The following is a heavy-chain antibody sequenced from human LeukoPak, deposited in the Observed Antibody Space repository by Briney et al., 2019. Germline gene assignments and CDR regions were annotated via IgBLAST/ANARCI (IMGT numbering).Heavy chain of an antibody. J-gene: IGHJ4*02. D-gene: IGHD1-26*01. CDR1: GYTFTSYG. V-gene: IGHV1-18*01. Sequence: ASVKVSCKASGYTFTSYGISWVRQAPGQGLEWMGWISAYNGNTNYAQKLQGRVTMTADTSTSTAYMELRSLRSDDTAVYYCARTWELHDSLDYWGQETLVTVSS. CDR3: ARTWELHDSLDY. CDR2: ISAYNGNT.